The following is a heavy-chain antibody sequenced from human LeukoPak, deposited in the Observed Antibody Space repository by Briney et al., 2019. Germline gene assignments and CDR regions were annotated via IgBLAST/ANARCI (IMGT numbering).Heavy chain of an antibody. J-gene: IGHJ5*02. Sequence: SETLSLTCAVSGYSISSGYYWGWIRQPPGKGLEWIGSIYHSGSTYYNPSFKSRVTISVDTSKNQFSLKLSSVTAADTAVYYCARVYYDILTGYYNWFDPWGQGTLVTVSP. CDR2: IYHSGST. CDR1: GYSISSGYY. V-gene: IGHV4-38-2*01. CDR3: ARVYYDILTGYYNWFDP. D-gene: IGHD3-9*01.